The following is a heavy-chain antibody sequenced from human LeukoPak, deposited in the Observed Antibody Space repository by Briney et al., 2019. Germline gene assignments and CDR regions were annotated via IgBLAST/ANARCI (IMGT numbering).Heavy chain of an antibody. CDR2: FDPGDGET. D-gene: IGHD1-26*01. CDR3: ATERVRWEPNKQQGGGFDY. V-gene: IGHV1-24*01. CDR1: GYTLTELS. J-gene: IGHJ4*02. Sequence: ASVKVSCKVSGYTLTELSMHWVRQAPGKGLEWMGGFDPGDGETIYAQKFQGRVTMTEDTSTDTAYMELSSLRSEDTAVYYCATERVRWEPNKQQGGGFDYWGQGTLVTVSS.